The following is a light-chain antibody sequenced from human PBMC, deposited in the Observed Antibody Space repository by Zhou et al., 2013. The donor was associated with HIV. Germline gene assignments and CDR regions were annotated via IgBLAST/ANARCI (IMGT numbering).Light chain of an antibody. CDR3: LQHNSYPLT. V-gene: IGKV1-5*03. Sequence: DIQMTQSPYTLSASVGDRVTITCRASQSISSWLAWYQQKPGKAPKLLIYKASSLESGVPSRFSGSGSGTEFTLTISSLQPEDSATYYCLQHNSYPLTFGGGTKVEI. CDR2: KAS. CDR1: QSISSW. J-gene: IGKJ4*01.